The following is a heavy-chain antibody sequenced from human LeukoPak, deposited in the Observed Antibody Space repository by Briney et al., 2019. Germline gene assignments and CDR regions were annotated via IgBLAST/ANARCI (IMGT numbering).Heavy chain of an antibody. CDR1: GDSVSSSFAA. V-gene: IGHV6-1*01. CDR3: SRGRSLGYCSSTSCYVSDAFDI. Sequence: SQTLSLTCDISGDSVSSSFAAWTWIRQSPSRGLEWLGRTYYRSKWYNDYAESLKSRITINPDTSKNQFSLHLNSVTPEDTAVYFCSRGRSLGYCSSTSCYVSDAFDIWGQGTMVTVSS. CDR2: TYYRSKWYN. J-gene: IGHJ3*02. D-gene: IGHD2-2*01.